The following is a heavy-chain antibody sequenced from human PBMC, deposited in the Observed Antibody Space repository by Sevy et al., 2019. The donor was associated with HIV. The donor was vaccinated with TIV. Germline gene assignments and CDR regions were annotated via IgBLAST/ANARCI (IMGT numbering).Heavy chain of an antibody. CDR2: ISRTSTTT. CDR3: AREAYYSYSREENWFDP. Sequence: GGYLRLSCKASGFTFSTYSMHWVRQAPGKGLEWVSSISRTSTTTYYADSAKGRFTISRDNAKNSLYLQMNSLRDEDTAVYYCAREAYYSYSREENWFDPWGQGTLVTVSS. J-gene: IGHJ5*02. V-gene: IGHV3-48*02. D-gene: IGHD3-16*01. CDR1: GFTFSTYS.